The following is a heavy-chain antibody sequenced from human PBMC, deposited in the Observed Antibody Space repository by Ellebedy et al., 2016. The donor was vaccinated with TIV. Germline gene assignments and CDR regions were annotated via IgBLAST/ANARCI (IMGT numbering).Heavy chain of an antibody. CDR1: GGSISSYYW. D-gene: IGHD3-10*01. J-gene: IGHJ5*02. V-gene: IGHV2-26*01. CDR3: ARISRFGEAGFHP. Sequence: ETLSLTCTVSGGSISSYYWSWIRQPPGKALEWLAHIFSNDTKSYSTSLKSRLTISKDTSKSQVVLTMTNMDPVDTATYFCARISRFGEAGFHPWGQGTLVTVSS. CDR2: IFSNDTK.